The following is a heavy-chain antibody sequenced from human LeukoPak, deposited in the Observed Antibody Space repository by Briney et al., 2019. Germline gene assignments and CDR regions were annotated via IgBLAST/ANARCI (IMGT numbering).Heavy chain of an antibody. V-gene: IGHV1-2*02. CDR1: GYTFTGYY. CDR3: ARIYGSGSHGDY. J-gene: IGHJ4*02. D-gene: IGHD3-10*01. CDR2: INPNSGGT. Sequence: ASVKVSCKASGYTFTGYYMHWVRQAPGQGLEGMGWINPNSGGTNYAQKFQGRVTMTRDTSISTAYMELSRLRSDDTAVYYCARIYGSGSHGDYWGQGTLVTVSS.